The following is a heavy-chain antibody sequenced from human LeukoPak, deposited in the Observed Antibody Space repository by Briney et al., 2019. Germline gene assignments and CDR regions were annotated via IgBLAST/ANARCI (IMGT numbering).Heavy chain of an antibody. V-gene: IGHV3-30-3*01. J-gene: IGHJ4*02. CDR3: ARARGYCSGGSRYTFDY. D-gene: IGHD2-15*01. Sequence: PGGSLRLSCAASGFTFSSYAMHWVRQAPGKGLEGVAVISYDGSNKYYADSVKGRFTISRDNSKNTLYLQMNSLRAEDTAVYYCARARGYCSGGSRYTFDYWGQGTLVTVSS. CDR2: ISYDGSNK. CDR1: GFTFSSYA.